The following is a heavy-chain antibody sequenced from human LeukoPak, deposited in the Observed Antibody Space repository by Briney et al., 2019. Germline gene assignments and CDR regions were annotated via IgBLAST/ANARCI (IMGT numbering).Heavy chain of an antibody. CDR1: GFTFSLYS. CDR2: ITSGSSTI. V-gene: IGHV3-48*01. Sequence: GGSLRLSCAASGFTFSLYSMNWVRQAPGKGLKWVSYITSGSSTIYYADSVKGRFTISRDNAKNSLFLQMNSLRAEDTAVYYCVRDGGGDYWGQGTLVTVSS. CDR3: VRDGGGDY. J-gene: IGHJ4*02. D-gene: IGHD3-16*01.